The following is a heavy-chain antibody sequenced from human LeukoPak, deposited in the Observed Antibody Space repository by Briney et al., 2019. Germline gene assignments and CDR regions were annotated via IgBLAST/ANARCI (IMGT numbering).Heavy chain of an antibody. CDR2: MNPNSGNT. V-gene: IGHV1-8*02. CDR3: ARDAFWDFWSAHSGAFDI. CDR1: GGTFSSYA. Sequence: GASVKVSCKAPGGTFSSYAINWVRQATGQGLEWMGWMNPNSGNTGYAQKLQGRVTMTTDTSTSTAYMELRSLRSDDTAVYYCARDAFWDFWSAHSGAFDIWGQGTMVTVSS. D-gene: IGHD3-3*01. J-gene: IGHJ3*02.